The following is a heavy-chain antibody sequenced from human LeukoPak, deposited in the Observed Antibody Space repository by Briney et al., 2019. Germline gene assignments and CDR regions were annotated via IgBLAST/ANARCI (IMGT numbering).Heavy chain of an antibody. Sequence: KPSETLSLTCTVSGGSISSYYWSWIRQPPGKGLEWIGYIYYSGSTNYNPSLKSRVTISVDTSKNQFSLKLSSVTAADTAVYYCARAVWARGPYYFDYWGQGTLVTVSS. CDR1: GGSISSYY. V-gene: IGHV4-59*01. CDR2: IYYSGST. D-gene: IGHD3-10*01. J-gene: IGHJ4*02. CDR3: ARAVWARGPYYFDY.